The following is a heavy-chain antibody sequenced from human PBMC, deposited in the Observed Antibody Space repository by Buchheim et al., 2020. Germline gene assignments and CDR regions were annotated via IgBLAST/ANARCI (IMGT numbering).Heavy chain of an antibody. CDR3: ARDIAARFDHYYGMDV. D-gene: IGHD6-6*01. V-gene: IGHV4-39*07. CDR1: GGSISSSSYY. Sequence: QLQLQESGPGLVKPSETLSLTCTVSGGSISSSSYYWGWIRQPPGKGLEWIGSIYYSGSTYYNPSLKSRVTLSVDTSKNQFSLKLSSVTAADTAVYYCARDIAARFDHYYGMDVWGQGTT. CDR2: IYYSGST. J-gene: IGHJ6*02.